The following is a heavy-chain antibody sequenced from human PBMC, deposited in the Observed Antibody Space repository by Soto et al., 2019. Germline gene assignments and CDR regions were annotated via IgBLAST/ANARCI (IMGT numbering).Heavy chain of an antibody. Sequence: SETLSLTCTVSGGSISSGDYYWSWIRQPPGKGLEWIGYIYYSGSTYYNPSLKSRVTISVDKSKNQFSLKLSSVTAADTAVYYCARGVGVRGVITFDYWGQGTLVTVSS. CDR3: ARGVGVRGVITFDY. CDR2: IYYSGST. CDR1: GGSISSGDYY. V-gene: IGHV4-30-4*01. D-gene: IGHD3-10*01. J-gene: IGHJ4*02.